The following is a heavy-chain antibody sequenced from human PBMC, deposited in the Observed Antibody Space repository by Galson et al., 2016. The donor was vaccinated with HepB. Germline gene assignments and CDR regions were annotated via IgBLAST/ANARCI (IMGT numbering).Heavy chain of an antibody. D-gene: IGHD4/OR15-4a*01. CDR1: GFTFRSYG. Sequence: SLRLSCAASGFTFRSYGMHWVRQAPGKGLEWVAVIWYDGNKKYYVDSVKGRFTISRDNSKNTLYLQMNSLKAEDTAVYYCARDLLPTGGDYGMYVWGKGTTVTVSS. CDR3: ARDLLPTGGDYGMYV. CDR2: IWYDGNKK. V-gene: IGHV3-33*01. J-gene: IGHJ6*04.